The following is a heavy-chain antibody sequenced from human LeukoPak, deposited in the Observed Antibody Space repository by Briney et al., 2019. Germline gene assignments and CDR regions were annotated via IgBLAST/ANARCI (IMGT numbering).Heavy chain of an antibody. CDR1: DGSISSYY. CDR3: ARSMIGSKGTRGWFDY. V-gene: IGHV4-59*01. CDR2: IYYSGST. Sequence: PSETLSLTCTVSDGSISSYYWSWIRQPPGKGLEWIGYIYYSGSTNYNPSLKSRVTISVDTSKNQFSLKLSSVTAADTAVYYCARSMIGSKGTRGWFDYWGQGTLVTVSS. J-gene: IGHJ4*02. D-gene: IGHD3-22*01.